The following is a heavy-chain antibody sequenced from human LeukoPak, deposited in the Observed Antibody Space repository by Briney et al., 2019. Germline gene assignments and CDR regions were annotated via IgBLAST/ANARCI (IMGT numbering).Heavy chain of an antibody. CDR1: GFTFSSYS. CDR2: ISSSSSYI. CDR3: ARADSGSYYFDY. Sequence: GGSLRLSCAASGFTFSSYSMNWVRQAPGKGLEWVSSISSSSSYIYYADSVKGRFTISRDNAKNSLYLQMNSLRAEDTAVYCCARADSGSYYFDYWGQGTLVTVSS. J-gene: IGHJ4*02. D-gene: IGHD1-26*01. V-gene: IGHV3-21*01.